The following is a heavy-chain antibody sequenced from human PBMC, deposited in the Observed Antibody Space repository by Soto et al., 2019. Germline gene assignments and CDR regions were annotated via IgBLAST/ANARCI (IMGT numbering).Heavy chain of an antibody. J-gene: IGHJ4*02. CDR3: AKTGPIVVVPAAMREEFDY. D-gene: IGHD2-2*01. Sequence: EVQLLESGGGLVQPGGSLRLSCAASGFTFSSYAMSWVRQAPGKGLEWVSAISGSGGSTYYADSVKGRFTISRDNSKNTLYLQMNSLRAEDTAVYYCAKTGPIVVVPAAMREEFDYWGQGTLVTVSS. CDR1: GFTFSSYA. V-gene: IGHV3-23*01. CDR2: ISGSGGST.